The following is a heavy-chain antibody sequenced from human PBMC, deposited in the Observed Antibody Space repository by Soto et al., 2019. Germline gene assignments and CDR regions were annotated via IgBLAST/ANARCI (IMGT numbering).Heavy chain of an antibody. D-gene: IGHD2-15*01. V-gene: IGHV1-69*13. CDR3: AKVRSGSPMGYYYGMDV. J-gene: IGHJ6*02. Sequence: SVEVSCKASRVAFSKFIVTRVRQAPGLGLEWVGGIIPIFGTANYAQKFQGRVTITADEFTSTSHKALNNLRSEDTAEYYCAKVRSGSPMGYYYGMDVWRQGTTVTVSS. CDR2: IIPIFGTA. CDR1: RVAFSKFI.